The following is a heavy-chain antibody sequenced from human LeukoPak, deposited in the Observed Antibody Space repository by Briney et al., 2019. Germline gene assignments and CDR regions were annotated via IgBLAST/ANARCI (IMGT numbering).Heavy chain of an antibody. V-gene: IGHV1-69*05. J-gene: IGHJ4*02. CDR2: IIPIFGTA. Sequence: GASVKVSCKASGGTFSNFPISWVRQAPGQGLEWMGGIIPIFGTANYAQKFQGRVTIITGESTSTAYMELSSLISEDTAVYYCARGPLFYGSGVTYFDDWGQGTLVTVSS. CDR3: ARGPLFYGSGVTYFDD. CDR1: GGTFSNFP. D-gene: IGHD3-10*01.